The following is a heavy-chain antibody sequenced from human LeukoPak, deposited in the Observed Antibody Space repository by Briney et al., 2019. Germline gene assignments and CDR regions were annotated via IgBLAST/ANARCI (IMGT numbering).Heavy chain of an antibody. CDR2: FSGSGGST. D-gene: IGHD6-19*01. Sequence: GGSLRRSCAASGFTFSSYAMSWVRQAPGKGLEWVSTFSGSGGSTYYADSVKGRFTISRDDSKNTLYVQMNSLRAGDTAVYYCAKGSYSSAWSDFDYWGQGTLVTVSS. J-gene: IGHJ4*02. V-gene: IGHV3-23*01. CDR1: GFTFSSYA. CDR3: AKGSYSSAWSDFDY.